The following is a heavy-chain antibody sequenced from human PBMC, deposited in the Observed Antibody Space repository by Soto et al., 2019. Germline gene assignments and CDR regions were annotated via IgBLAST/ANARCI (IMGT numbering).Heavy chain of an antibody. CDR1: GFTFSSYG. V-gene: IGHV3-33*01. CDR2: IWYDGSNK. CDR3: ARGSSSWIYFDY. Sequence: SLRLSCAASGFTFSSYGMHWVRQAPGKGLEWVAVIWYDGSNKYYADSVKGRFTISRDNSKNTLYLQMNSLRAEDTAVYYCARGSSSWIYFDYWGQGTLVTVSS. J-gene: IGHJ4*02. D-gene: IGHD6-6*01.